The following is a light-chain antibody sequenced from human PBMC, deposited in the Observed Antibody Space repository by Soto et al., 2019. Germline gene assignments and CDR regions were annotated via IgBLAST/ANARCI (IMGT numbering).Light chain of an antibody. CDR2: DVS. CDR1: SSDVGGYNY. Sequence: QSALTQPASVSGSPGQSITISCTGTSSDVGGYNYVSWYQQHPGKAPKLMIYDVSNRPSGVSNRFSGSKSGNTASLTISGLQAEDEADYYCSSYTSSSTPEVVFGGGTKLPVL. J-gene: IGLJ2*01. V-gene: IGLV2-14*01. CDR3: SSYTSSSTPEVV.